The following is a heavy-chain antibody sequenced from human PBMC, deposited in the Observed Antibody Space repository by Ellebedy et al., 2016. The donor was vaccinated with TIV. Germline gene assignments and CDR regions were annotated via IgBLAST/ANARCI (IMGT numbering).Heavy chain of an antibody. Sequence: LSLTXAASGFTFSSYGMHWVRQAPGKGLEWVAVIWYDGSNKYYADSVKGRFTISRDNSKNTLYLQMNSLRAEDTAVYYCARARLDWNWFDPWGQGTLVTVSS. CDR2: IWYDGSNK. CDR1: GFTFSSYG. CDR3: ARARLDWNWFDP. V-gene: IGHV3-33*01. D-gene: IGHD3-9*01. J-gene: IGHJ5*02.